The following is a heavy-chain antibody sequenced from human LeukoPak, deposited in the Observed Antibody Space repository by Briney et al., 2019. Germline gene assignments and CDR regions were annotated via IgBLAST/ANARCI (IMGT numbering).Heavy chain of an antibody. V-gene: IGHV3-23*01. D-gene: IGHD2-2*01. Sequence: GGSLRLSCVASGFTFTSNAMSWVRQAPGKGLQWVSSISASGVNTYYTDSVKGRFTISRDNAKNSLYLQMNSLRAEDTAVYYCARSIPAGNRRWGQGTLVTVSS. CDR1: GFTFTSNA. J-gene: IGHJ4*02. CDR2: ISASGVNT. CDR3: ARSIPAGNRR.